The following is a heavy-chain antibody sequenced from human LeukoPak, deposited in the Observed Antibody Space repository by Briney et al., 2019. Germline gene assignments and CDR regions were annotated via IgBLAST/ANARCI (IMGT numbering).Heavy chain of an antibody. CDR1: GGSISSYY. Sequence: SETLSLTCTVSGGSISSYYWSWIRQPPGKGLEWIGYIYYSGSTNYNPSLKSRVTISVDTSKNQFSLKLSSVTAADTAVYYCARGLGNLRLDAFDIWGQGTMVTVSS. V-gene: IGHV4-59*08. J-gene: IGHJ3*02. CDR3: ARGLGNLRLDAFDI. CDR2: IYYSGST. D-gene: IGHD1-14*01.